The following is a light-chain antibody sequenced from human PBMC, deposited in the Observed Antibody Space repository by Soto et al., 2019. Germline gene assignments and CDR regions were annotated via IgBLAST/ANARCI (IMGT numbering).Light chain of an antibody. CDR1: QSVSSN. CDR2: GAS. Sequence: EIGMSQSPATLSVSPGERDTLYRRASQSVSSNLAWYQQKPGQAPRLLIYGASTRATGIPARFSGSGSGTEFTLTISSLQSEDFAVYYCQQYNNWWTFGQGTKVDIK. J-gene: IGKJ1*01. V-gene: IGKV3-15*01. CDR3: QQYNNWWT.